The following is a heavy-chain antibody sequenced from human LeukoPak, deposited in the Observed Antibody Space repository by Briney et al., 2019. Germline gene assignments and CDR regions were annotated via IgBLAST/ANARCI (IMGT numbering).Heavy chain of an antibody. CDR1: GGSISSYY. D-gene: IGHD4-17*01. Sequence: SETLSLTCTVSGGSISSYYWSWIRQPPGKGLEWIGYIYYSGSTNYNPSLKSRVTISVDTSKNQFSLKLSSVTAADTAVYYCASLSARTVMTTVTYAWYFDLWGRGTLVTVSS. CDR3: ASLSARTVMTTVTYAWYFDL. CDR2: IYYSGST. J-gene: IGHJ2*01. V-gene: IGHV4-59*08.